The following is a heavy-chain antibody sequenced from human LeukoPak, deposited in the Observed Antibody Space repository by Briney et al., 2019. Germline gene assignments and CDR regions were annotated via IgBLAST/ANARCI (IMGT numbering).Heavy chain of an antibody. CDR2: ISSSSSTI. J-gene: IGHJ4*02. CDR3: ARDRGYGSGSYRDY. CDR1: GFTFSSYS. V-gene: IGHV3-48*01. Sequence: GGSLRLSCAASGFTFSSYSMNWVRQAPGKGRKWVSYISSSSSTIYYADSVKGRFTISRDNSKNTLYLQMNSLRAEDTAVYYCARDRGYGSGSYRDYWGQGTLVTVSS. D-gene: IGHD3-10*01.